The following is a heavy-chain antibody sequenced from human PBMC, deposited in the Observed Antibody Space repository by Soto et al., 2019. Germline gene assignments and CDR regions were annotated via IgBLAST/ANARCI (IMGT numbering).Heavy chain of an antibody. CDR3: ARNIYCINGVCRTLYGMDV. V-gene: IGHV4-38-2*01. D-gene: IGHD2-8*01. J-gene: IGHJ6*02. Sequence: SETLSLTCGVSGYSISSGYNWGWIRQPPGKGLEWIGSIHHSGTTHYNPSLKSRATISVDTTKMQSSQKLTSVTAADTAVYDSARNIYCINGVCRTLYGMDVWGHGTTVTVSS. CDR2: IHHSGTT. CDR1: GYSISSGYN.